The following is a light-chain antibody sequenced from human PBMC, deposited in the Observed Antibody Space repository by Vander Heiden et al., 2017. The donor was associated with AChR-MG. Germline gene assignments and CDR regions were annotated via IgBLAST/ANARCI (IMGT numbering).Light chain of an antibody. CDR1: NIGRKS. CDR3: QVWDSVSDRVV. J-gene: IGLJ2*01. V-gene: IGLV3-21*02. Sequence: SYVLTQPPSASVTPARTARTTCGGNNIGRKSVHWYQQNPGQAPVLVVNDDSDRPSGVPERISGSNYGNTATLTISRVEAEDEGDYYCQVWDSVSDRVVFGGGTKLTVL. CDR2: DDS.